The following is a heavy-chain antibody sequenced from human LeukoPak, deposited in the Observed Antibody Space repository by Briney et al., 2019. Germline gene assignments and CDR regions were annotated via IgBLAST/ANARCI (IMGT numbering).Heavy chain of an antibody. CDR1: GFSLRTSGVG. J-gene: IGHJ4*02. Sequence: SGPTLVKPTQTLTLTCTFSGFSLRTSGVGVGWIRQPPGKALEWLALIYWNDDKRYSPSLKSRLTITKETSKNQVVLTMTNMDPVDTATYYCGYISPWYYYDSWSYYPYFDYWGQGTLVTVSS. CDR2: IYWNDDK. CDR3: GYISPWYYYDSWSYYPYFDY. D-gene: IGHD3-10*01. V-gene: IGHV2-5*01.